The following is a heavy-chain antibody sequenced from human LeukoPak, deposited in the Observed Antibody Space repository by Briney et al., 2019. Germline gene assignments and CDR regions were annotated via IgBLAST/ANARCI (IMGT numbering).Heavy chain of an antibody. Sequence: GGSLRLSCAASGFPFSSSAMSWVRHTPGNGLEWVSSITDNGVTTYYADSVKGRFTISRDNSKNILFLQMNSLGAEDSASYFCAKERRRVDTSMIRSYYFDSWGQGTPVTVPS. J-gene: IGHJ4*02. V-gene: IGHV3-23*01. CDR1: GFPFSSSA. D-gene: IGHD3-16*01. CDR3: AKERRRVDTSMIRSYYFDS. CDR2: ITDNGVTT.